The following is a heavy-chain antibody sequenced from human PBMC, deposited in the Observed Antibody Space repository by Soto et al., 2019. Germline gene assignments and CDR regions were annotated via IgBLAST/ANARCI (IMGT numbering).Heavy chain of an antibody. CDR3: ARDRAAGTTSLFDP. J-gene: IGHJ5*02. D-gene: IGHD1-7*01. CDR2: IWYDGSNK. CDR1: GFTFSDYG. Sequence: QVQLVESGGGVVQPGRSLRLSCAASGFTFSDYGMHWVRQAPGKGLEWVAVIWYDGSNKYYADSVKGRFTISRDNFKTTLYLQMNSLRAEDTAVFYCARDRAAGTTSLFDPWDQGTRVTVSS. V-gene: IGHV3-33*01.